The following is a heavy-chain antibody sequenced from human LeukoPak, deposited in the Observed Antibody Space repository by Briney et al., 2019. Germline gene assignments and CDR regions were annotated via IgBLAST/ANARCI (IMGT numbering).Heavy chain of an antibody. D-gene: IGHD3-10*01. Sequence: SETLSLTWTVSGGSLSSSSYYWGWIRQPPGKGLEWIGSIYYSGSTYYNPSLKSRVTISVDTSKNQFSLKLSSVTAADTAVYYCAREAVTMVRGVITDYWGQGTLVTVSS. CDR2: IYYSGST. J-gene: IGHJ4*02. CDR3: AREAVTMVRGVITDY. CDR1: GGSLSSSSYY. V-gene: IGHV4-39*02.